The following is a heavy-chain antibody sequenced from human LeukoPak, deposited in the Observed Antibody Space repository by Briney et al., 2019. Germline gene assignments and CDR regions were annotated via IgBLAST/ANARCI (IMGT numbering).Heavy chain of an antibody. CDR2: IYYSGST. D-gene: IGHD4-17*01. J-gene: IGHJ4*02. CDR1: GGSISSYY. V-gene: IGHV4-59*01. Sequence: SETLSLTCTVSGGSISSYYWSWIRQPPGKGLEWIGYIYYSGSTNYNPSLKSRVTISVDTSKNQFSLKLSSVTAADTAVYYCARVYGDYAAGYYFDYWGQGTLVTVSS. CDR3: ARVYGDYAAGYYFDY.